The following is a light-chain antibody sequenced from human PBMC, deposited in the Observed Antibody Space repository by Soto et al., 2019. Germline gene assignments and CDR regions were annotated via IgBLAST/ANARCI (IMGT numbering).Light chain of an antibody. CDR3: QLYNNWPRGT. CDR1: QRTSDN. V-gene: IGKV3-15*01. J-gene: IGKJ2*02. CDR2: GAS. Sequence: EIVITQSPATLSVSPGERATLSSRASQRTSDNLAWNQQKPGQAPRLLIYGASTRATGIPARFSGSGSGTEFTLTISSLQSEDFAVYYCQLYNNWPRGTFGQGTKLEIK.